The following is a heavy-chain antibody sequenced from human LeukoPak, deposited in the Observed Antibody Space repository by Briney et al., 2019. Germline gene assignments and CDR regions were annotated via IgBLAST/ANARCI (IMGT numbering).Heavy chain of an antibody. CDR2: ISAHNGNT. D-gene: IGHD6-6*01. CDR1: GYTFTSYG. CDR3: ARSGSSSDSASDY. J-gene: IGHJ4*02. V-gene: IGHV1-18*01. Sequence: ASVKVSCKASGYTFTSYGISWVRQAPGQGLEWMGWISAHNGNTNYAQNLRGRVTMTTETSTSTAYMELRSLRSDATAVYYCARSGSSSDSASDYWGQGTLVTVSS.